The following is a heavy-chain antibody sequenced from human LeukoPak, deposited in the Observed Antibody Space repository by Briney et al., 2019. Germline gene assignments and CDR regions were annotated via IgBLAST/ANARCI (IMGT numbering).Heavy chain of an antibody. CDR1: GGSISSGGYS. J-gene: IGHJ5*02. Sequence: PSETLSLTCAVSGGSISSGGYSWSWIRQPPGKGLEWIGYIYHSGSTYYNPSLKSRVTISADRSKNQFSLKLSSVTAADTAVYYCARLQYCSDTSCYWFDPWGQGTLVTVSS. CDR3: ARLQYCSDTSCYWFDP. D-gene: IGHD2-2*01. V-gene: IGHV4-30-2*01. CDR2: IYHSGST.